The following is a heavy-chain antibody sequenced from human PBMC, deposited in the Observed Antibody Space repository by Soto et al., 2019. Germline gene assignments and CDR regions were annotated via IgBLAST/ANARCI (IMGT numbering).Heavy chain of an antibody. CDR1: GFSLSTSGVG. D-gene: IGHD3-22*01. Sequence: SGPTLVNPTQTLTLTCTFSGFSLSTSGVGVGWIRQPPGKALEWLALIYWDDDKRYSPSLKSRLTITKDTSKNQVVLTMTNMDPVDTATYYCAHSIGYYDSSGYYYVGPFDYWGQGTQVTVSS. CDR3: AHSIGYYDSSGYYYVGPFDY. CDR2: IYWDDDK. V-gene: IGHV2-5*02. J-gene: IGHJ4*02.